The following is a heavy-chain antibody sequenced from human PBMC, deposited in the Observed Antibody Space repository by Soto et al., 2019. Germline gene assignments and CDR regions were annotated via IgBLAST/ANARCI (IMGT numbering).Heavy chain of an antibody. CDR3: ARLQAAVPHY. V-gene: IGHV4-39*01. D-gene: IGHD6-13*01. CDR2: IFYDGYT. CDR1: GDSISGSPYF. Sequence: QLQLQESGPGLVMPSETLSLTCTVSGDSISGSPYFWGWIRQPPGKRLEWIGSIFYDGYTLYTPCRRGRVTISVDTSKNQFSLKLASVAAADTATYFCARLQAAVPHYWGQGTLVTVSS. J-gene: IGHJ4*02.